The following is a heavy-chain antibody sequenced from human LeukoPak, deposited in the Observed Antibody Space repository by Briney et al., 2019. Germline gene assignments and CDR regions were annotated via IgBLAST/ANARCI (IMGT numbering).Heavy chain of an antibody. D-gene: IGHD4-17*01. V-gene: IGHV4-34*01. CDR3: AREDVTTVTFDY. CDR2: INHSGST. Sequence: SETLSLTCAVYGGSFSGYYWSWIRQPPGKGLEWIGEINHSGSTNYNPSLKSRVTISVDTSKNQFSLKLSSVTAADTAVYYCAREDVTTVTFDYWGQGTLVNVSS. J-gene: IGHJ4*02. CDR1: GGSFSGYY.